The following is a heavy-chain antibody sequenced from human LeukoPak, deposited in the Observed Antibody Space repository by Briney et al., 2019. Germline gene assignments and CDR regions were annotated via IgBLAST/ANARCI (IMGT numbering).Heavy chain of an antibody. CDR3: ARVVPAATLNWYFDL. Sequence: GASVKVSCKASGYTFTGYYMHWVRQAPGQGLEWMGWINPNSGGTNYAQKFQGRVTMTRDTSISIAYMELSRLRSDDTAVYYCARVVPAATLNWYFDLWGRGTLVTVSS. CDR1: GYTFTGYY. V-gene: IGHV1-2*02. CDR2: INPNSGGT. J-gene: IGHJ2*01. D-gene: IGHD2-2*01.